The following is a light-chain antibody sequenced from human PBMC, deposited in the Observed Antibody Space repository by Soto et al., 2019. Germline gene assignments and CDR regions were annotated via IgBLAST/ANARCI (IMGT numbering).Light chain of an antibody. CDR2: EVT. V-gene: IGLV2-8*01. J-gene: IGLJ1*01. Sequence: QSALTQPPSASGSPGQSVTISCTGSSTDVGKYDYVSWYQQHPGKAPKLVIYEVTKRPSGVPDRFSGSKSGNTASLTVSGLQAEDEADYYCSSYAGSRYVFGTGTKLTVL. CDR1: STDVGKYDY. CDR3: SSYAGSRYV.